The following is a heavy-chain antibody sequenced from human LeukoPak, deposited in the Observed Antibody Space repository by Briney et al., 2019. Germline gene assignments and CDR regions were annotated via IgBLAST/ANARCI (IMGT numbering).Heavy chain of an antibody. CDR1: GFTFSNYA. CDR2: ISYDGKHK. D-gene: IGHD4-11*01. J-gene: IGHJ6*02. Sequence: PGGSLRLSCAASGFTFSNYAMEWVRQAPGKGLEWVALISYDGKHKYYADSMKGRFTISRDNSKNTLYLQMNSLRAEDTAVYYCAREDDDSNGIDVWGHGTMVTVSS. CDR3: AREDDDSNGIDV. V-gene: IGHV3-30*04.